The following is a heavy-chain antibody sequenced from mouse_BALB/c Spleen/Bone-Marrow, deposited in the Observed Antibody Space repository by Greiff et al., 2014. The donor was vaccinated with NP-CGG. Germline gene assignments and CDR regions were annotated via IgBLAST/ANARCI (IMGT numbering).Heavy chain of an antibody. CDR2: ISNGGGST. Sequence: EVKLVESGGGLVQPGGSLKLSCATSGFTFSDYYMYWVRQTPEKRLEWVAYISNGGGSTYYPETVKGRFTISRDNAKNTLYLQMSRLKSEDTAMYYCARQGIYYGYDPFAYWGQGTLVTVS. J-gene: IGHJ3*01. CDR1: GFTFSDYY. CDR3: ARQGIYYGYDPFAY. D-gene: IGHD2-2*01. V-gene: IGHV5-12*02.